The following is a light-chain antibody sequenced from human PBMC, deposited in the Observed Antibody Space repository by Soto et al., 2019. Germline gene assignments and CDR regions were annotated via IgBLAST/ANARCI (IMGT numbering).Light chain of an antibody. CDR3: QHYGRSPRT. CDR1: QSISGNY. CDR2: RAA. Sequence: EIVLTQSPGTLSLSPGEKATLSCRGSQSISGNYLAWYRLKSGKAPRLLIYRAANRATGIPDRVSGSGSRTDFPPTISRLEPGDFALYYSQHYGRSPRTFGQGTRVDFK. J-gene: IGKJ1*01. V-gene: IGKV3-20*01.